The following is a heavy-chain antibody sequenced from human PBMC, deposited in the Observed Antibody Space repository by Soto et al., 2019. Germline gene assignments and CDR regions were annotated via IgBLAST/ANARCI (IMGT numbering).Heavy chain of an antibody. V-gene: IGHV3-48*01. J-gene: IGHJ5*02. Sequence: EVQLVESGGGLVQPGGSLRLSCAASGFTFSSYSMNWVRQAPGKGLEWVSYISSSSRTIYYADSVKGRFTISRDNAKISLYLQMNSLRAEDTAVYYCARDRFDYYDSSGYWRFDPWGQGTLVTVSS. CDR2: ISSSSRTI. CDR1: GFTFSSYS. D-gene: IGHD3-22*01. CDR3: ARDRFDYYDSSGYWRFDP.